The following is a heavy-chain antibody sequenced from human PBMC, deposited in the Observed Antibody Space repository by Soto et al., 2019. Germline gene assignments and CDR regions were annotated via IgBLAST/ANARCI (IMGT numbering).Heavy chain of an antibody. Sequence: PSETLSLTCAVYGGSFSGYYWSLIRQPPGKGLEWIGEINHSGSTNYNPSLKSRVTISVDTSKNQFSLKLSSVTAADTAVYYCARVRQPEDYYYYYMDVWGKGTTVTVSS. CDR3: ARVRQPEDYYYYYMDV. D-gene: IGHD6-13*01. J-gene: IGHJ6*03. V-gene: IGHV4-34*01. CDR1: GGSFSGYY. CDR2: INHSGST.